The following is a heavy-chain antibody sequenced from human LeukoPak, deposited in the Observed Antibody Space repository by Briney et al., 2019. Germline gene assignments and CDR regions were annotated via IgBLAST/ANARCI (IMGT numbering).Heavy chain of an antibody. D-gene: IGHD3-10*01. CDR1: GYTFTSYG. V-gene: IGHV1-2*02. CDR2: INPNSGGT. J-gene: IGHJ4*02. CDR3: ARKITMVRGVILDY. Sequence: ASVKVSCKASGYTFTSYGISWVRQAPGQGLEWMGWINPNSGGTNYAQKFQGRVTMTRDTSISTAYMELSRLRSDDTAVYYCARKITMVRGVILDYWGQGTLVTVSS.